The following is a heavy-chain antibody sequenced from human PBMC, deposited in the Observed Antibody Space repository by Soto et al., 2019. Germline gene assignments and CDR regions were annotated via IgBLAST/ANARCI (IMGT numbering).Heavy chain of an antibody. CDR1: GYTFSRYG. D-gene: IGHD6-13*01. CDR2: ISGFNGNT. Sequence: QVQLVQSGAEVKKPGASVRVSCKASGYTFSRYGISWVRQAPGRGLEWMGWISGFNGNTKESEKLQGRVTLTTDTAANTAHMELRGLRSDDTAVYYCARASAYSTPWSFDNWGQGTLVTVSS. CDR3: ARASAYSTPWSFDN. V-gene: IGHV1-18*01. J-gene: IGHJ4*02.